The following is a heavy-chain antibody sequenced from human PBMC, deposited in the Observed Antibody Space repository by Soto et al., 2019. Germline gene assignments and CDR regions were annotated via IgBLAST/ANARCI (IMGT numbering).Heavy chain of an antibody. CDR1: GFTFSSYA. V-gene: IGHV3-23*01. CDR3: AKDRIMGSTTFWGMDV. J-gene: IGHJ6*02. Sequence: EVQLLESGGGLVQPGGSLRLSCAASGFTFSSYAMSWVRQAPGKGLGWVSAIIGSGGRTYYADSVKGRFTISRDNSKNTLYLQMNSLRVEDTAVYYCAKDRIMGSTTFWGMDVWGQGTTVTVSS. CDR2: IIGSGGRT. D-gene: IGHD3-16*01.